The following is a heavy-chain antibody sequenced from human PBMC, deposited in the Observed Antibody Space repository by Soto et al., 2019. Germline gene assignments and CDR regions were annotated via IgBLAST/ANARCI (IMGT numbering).Heavy chain of an antibody. J-gene: IGHJ6*02. CDR2: IKSKTDGGTT. D-gene: IGHD2-2*01. Sequence: GGSLSLCYSASGCPFSNAVMIWVRPAPGKGLEWVGRIKSKTDGGTTDYAAPVKGRFTISRDDSKNTLYLQMNSLKTEDTAVYYCTTDWGGYCSSTSCSHYYGMDVWGQGTKVTAP. CDR3: TTDWGGYCSSTSCSHYYGMDV. CDR1: GCPFSNAV. V-gene: IGHV3-15*01.